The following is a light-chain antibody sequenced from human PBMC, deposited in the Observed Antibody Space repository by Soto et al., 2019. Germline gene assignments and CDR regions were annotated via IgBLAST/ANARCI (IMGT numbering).Light chain of an antibody. J-gene: IGLJ3*02. CDR1: SSDVGGYNY. CDR3: SSYTSSSTRV. Sequence: QSALTQPASVSGSPGQSITISCTGTSSDVGGYNYVSWYQQHPGKAPKLMIYEVSNRPSGVSNRFSGSKSGNTASLTISGLPAEDADDYYCSSYTSSSTRVFGGGTKLTVL. V-gene: IGLV2-14*01. CDR2: EVS.